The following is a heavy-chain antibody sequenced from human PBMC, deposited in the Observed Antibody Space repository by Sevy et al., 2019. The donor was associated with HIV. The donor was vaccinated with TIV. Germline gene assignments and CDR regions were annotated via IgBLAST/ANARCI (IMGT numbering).Heavy chain of an antibody. D-gene: IGHD6-19*01. J-gene: IGHJ3*02. Sequence: GGSLRLSCAASGFTFSSYSMNWVRQAPGKGLEWVSSISSSSSYIYYADSVKGRFTISRDNAKNSLYLQMNSLRAEDTAVYYCARAMAGEEVGDDAFDIWGQGTMVTVSS. CDR2: ISSSSSYI. V-gene: IGHV3-21*01. CDR1: GFTFSSYS. CDR3: ARAMAGEEVGDDAFDI.